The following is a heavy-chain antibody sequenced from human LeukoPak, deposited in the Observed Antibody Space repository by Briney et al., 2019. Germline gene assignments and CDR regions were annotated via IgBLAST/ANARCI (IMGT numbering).Heavy chain of an antibody. CDR1: GGSVSSGSYY. CDR2: INHSGST. J-gene: IGHJ4*02. V-gene: IGHV4-39*07. CDR3: ASGPFYYDILTGYYNYFDY. D-gene: IGHD3-9*01. Sequence: SETLSLTCTVSGGSVSSGSYYWGWIRQPPGKGLEWIVEINHSGSTNYNPSLKSRVTISVDTSKNQFSLKLSSVTAADTAVYYCASGPFYYDILTGYYNYFDYWGQGTLVTVSS.